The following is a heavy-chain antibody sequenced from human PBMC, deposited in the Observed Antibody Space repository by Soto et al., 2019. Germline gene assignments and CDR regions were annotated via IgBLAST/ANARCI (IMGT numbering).Heavy chain of an antibody. CDR3: TTDCGYYYDSSGYWPPWTKYYYGMDV. V-gene: IGHV3-23*01. CDR1: GFTFSSYA. D-gene: IGHD3-22*01. Sequence: GGSLRLSCAASGFTFSSYAMTWVRQAPGRGLEWVSGISGSGVYTYSADSVKGRFTLSRDSSKNTLYLQMNSLRAEDTAVYYCTTDCGYYYDSSGYWPPWTKYYYGMDVWFQGTTVTV. J-gene: IGHJ6*02. CDR2: ISGSGVYT.